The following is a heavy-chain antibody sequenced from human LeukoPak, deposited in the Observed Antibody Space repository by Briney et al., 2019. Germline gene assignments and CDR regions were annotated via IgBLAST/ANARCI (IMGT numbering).Heavy chain of an antibody. J-gene: IGHJ4*02. D-gene: IGHD3-22*01. V-gene: IGHV3-21*01. Sequence: GGSLRLSCAASGFTFSSYSMNWVRQAPGKGLEWVSSISSSSSYIYYADSVKGRFTISRDNAKNSLYLQMNSLRAEDTAVYYCASGNDYYDSSGYYPGAYWGQGTLVTVSS. CDR3: ASGNDYYDSSGYYPGAY. CDR1: GFTFSSYS. CDR2: ISSSSSYI.